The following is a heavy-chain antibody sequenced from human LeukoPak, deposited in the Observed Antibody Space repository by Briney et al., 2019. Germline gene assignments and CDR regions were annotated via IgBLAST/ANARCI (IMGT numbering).Heavy chain of an antibody. D-gene: IGHD3-10*01. CDR1: GGSISSYY. CDR2: IYYSGST. Sequence: SETLSLTCTVSGGSISSYYWSWIRQPPGKGLEWIGYIYYSGSTNYNPSLKSRVTISVDTSKNQFSLKLSSVTAADTAVYYCARRRHYGSGSLDVWGQGTTVTVSS. V-gene: IGHV4-59*08. J-gene: IGHJ6*02. CDR3: ARRRHYGSGSLDV.